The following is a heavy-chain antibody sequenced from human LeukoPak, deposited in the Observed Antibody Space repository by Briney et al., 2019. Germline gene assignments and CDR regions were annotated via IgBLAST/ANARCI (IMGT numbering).Heavy chain of an antibody. J-gene: IGHJ4*02. CDR1: GFTFSSYS. D-gene: IGHD3-3*01. CDR3: ARAYYDFWSGYSYYFDY. V-gene: IGHV3-48*01. Sequence: GGSLRLSCAASGFTFSSYSMNWVRQAPGKGLERVSYISSSSSTIYYADSVKGRFTISRDNAKNSLYLQMNSLRAEDTAVYYCARAYYDFWSGYSYYFDYWGQGTLVTVSS. CDR2: ISSSSSTI.